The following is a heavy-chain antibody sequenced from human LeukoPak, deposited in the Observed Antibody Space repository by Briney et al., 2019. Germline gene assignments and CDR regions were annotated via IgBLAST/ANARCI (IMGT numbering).Heavy chain of an antibody. J-gene: IGHJ4*02. CDR1: GLIFTNAW. D-gene: IGHD3-22*01. CDR2: ISTSGGSS. V-gene: IGHV3-23*01. CDR3: AIMHPYYDGSGYWVQ. Sequence: PGGSLRLSCAASGLIFTNAWMTWVRQAPGKGLEWVSGISTSGGSSSYADSVKGRFTISRDNPRNTLYMQMNSLRAEDTALYYCAIMHPYYDGSGYWVQWGQGTLVTVSS.